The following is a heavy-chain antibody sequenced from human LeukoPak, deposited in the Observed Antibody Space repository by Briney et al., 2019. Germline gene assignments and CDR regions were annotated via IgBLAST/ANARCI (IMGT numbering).Heavy chain of an antibody. J-gene: IGHJ5*02. CDR1: GYTFTSYG. CDR3: ARVNAVAGTGWFDP. D-gene: IGHD6-19*01. Sequence: ASVKVSCKASGYTFTSYGISWVRQAPGQGLEWMGWISAYNGNTNYAQKLQGRVTMTTDTSTSTAYMELRSLRSDDTAVYYCARVNAVAGTGWFDPWGQGTLVTVSS. CDR2: ISAYNGNT. V-gene: IGHV1-18*01.